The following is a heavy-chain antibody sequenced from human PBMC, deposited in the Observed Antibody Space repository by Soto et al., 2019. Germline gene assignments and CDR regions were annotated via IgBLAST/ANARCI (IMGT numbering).Heavy chain of an antibody. CDR1: GGSISSSSYY. J-gene: IGHJ4*02. CDR2: IYYSGST. V-gene: IGHV4-39*01. D-gene: IGHD6-19*01. CDR3: ARRGSGWTYCFDY. Sequence: PSETLSLTCTVSGGSISSSSYYWGWIRQPPGKGLEWIGSIYYSGSTYYNPSLKSRVTISVGTSKNQFSLKLSSVTAADTAVYYCARRGSGWTYCFDYWGQGTLVTVSS.